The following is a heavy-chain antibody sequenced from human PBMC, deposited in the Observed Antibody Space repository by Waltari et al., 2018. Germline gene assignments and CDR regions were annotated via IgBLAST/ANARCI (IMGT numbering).Heavy chain of an antibody. J-gene: IGHJ4*02. CDR3: ARVLDDGAVVKPYYFDY. CDR1: GFTFSSYA. Sequence: QVQLVESGGGVVQPGRSLRLSCAASGFTFSSYAMHWVRQAPGKGLEWVAVISYDGSNKDYADSVKGRFTISRDNSKNTLYLQMNSLRAEDTAVYYCARVLDDGAVVKPYYFDYWGQGTLVTVSS. V-gene: IGHV3-30*01. CDR2: ISYDGSNK. D-gene: IGHD4-17*01.